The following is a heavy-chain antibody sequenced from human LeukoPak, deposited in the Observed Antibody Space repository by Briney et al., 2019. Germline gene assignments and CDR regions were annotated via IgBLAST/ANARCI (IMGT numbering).Heavy chain of an antibody. CDR2: ISYDGSNK. CDR3: GRDGRGYSAWDDAFDI. D-gene: IGHD5-18*01. Sequence: GGSLRLSCAASGFTFSSYAMHWVRQAPDEGGEWVAVISYDGSNKYYADSVKGRFTISRDNSKNTLYLQMNSLRAEDTAVYYCGRDGRGYSAWDDAFDIWGQGTMVTVSS. CDR1: GFTFSSYA. J-gene: IGHJ3*02. V-gene: IGHV3-30-3*01.